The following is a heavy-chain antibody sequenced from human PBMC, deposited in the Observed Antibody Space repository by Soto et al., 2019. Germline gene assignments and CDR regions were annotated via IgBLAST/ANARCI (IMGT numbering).Heavy chain of an antibody. CDR1: GYPFTSYD. V-gene: IGHV1-8*02. Sequence: ASVKVSCKASGYPFTSYDINWVRQATGQGLEWMGWMNPNSGNTGYAQKFQGRVTMTRNTSISTAYMELSSLRSEDTAVDYGARALDLGMERYDYYMDVWGKGTTVTVSS. CDR3: ARALDLGMERYDYYMDV. D-gene: IGHD7-27*01. CDR2: MNPNSGNT. J-gene: IGHJ6*03.